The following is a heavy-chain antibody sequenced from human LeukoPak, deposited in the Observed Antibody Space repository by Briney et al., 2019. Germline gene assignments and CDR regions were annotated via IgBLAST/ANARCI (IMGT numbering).Heavy chain of an antibody. CDR1: GGSISSSSYY. Sequence: SETLSLICTVSGGSISSSSYYWGWIRQPPGKGLEWIGSIYYSGTTYYNPSLKSRVTISVDTSKNHFSLKLSSVTAADTAVYYCARGDYYYGSGSLAYFDSWGQGTLVTVSS. CDR2: IYYSGTT. CDR3: ARGDYYYGSGSLAYFDS. D-gene: IGHD3-10*01. J-gene: IGHJ4*02. V-gene: IGHV4-39*02.